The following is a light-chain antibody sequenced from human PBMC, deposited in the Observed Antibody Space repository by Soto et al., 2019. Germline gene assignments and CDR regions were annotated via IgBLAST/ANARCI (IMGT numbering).Light chain of an antibody. CDR1: QSVSSSY. CDR2: DAS. Sequence: EIELTQSPGTLSLSPGERATLSCRASQSVSSSYFAWYQQKPGQAPRLLIYDASSRATGIPDRFSGSGSGTDFTLTISRLQPEDFAVYYCQQYASSPLTFGGGTKVELK. J-gene: IGKJ4*01. CDR3: QQYASSPLT. V-gene: IGKV3-20*01.